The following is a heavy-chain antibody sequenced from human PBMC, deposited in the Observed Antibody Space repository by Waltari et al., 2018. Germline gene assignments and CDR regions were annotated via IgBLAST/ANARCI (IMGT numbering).Heavy chain of an antibody. CDR1: GFTFSSYG. Sequence: QVQLVESGGGVVQPGRSLRLPCAASGFTFSSYGMHWVRQAPGKGLEWVAVIWYDGSNKYYADSVKGRFTISRDNSKNTLYLQMNSLRAEDTAVYYCARDLAGFDYWGQGTLVTVSS. CDR3: ARDLAGFDY. J-gene: IGHJ4*02. D-gene: IGHD3-10*01. CDR2: IWYDGSNK. V-gene: IGHV3-33*01.